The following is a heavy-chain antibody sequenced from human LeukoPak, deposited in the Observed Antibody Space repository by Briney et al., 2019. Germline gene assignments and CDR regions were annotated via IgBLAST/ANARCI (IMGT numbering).Heavy chain of an antibody. D-gene: IGHD3-10*01. CDR1: GGSFSGYY. Sequence: SETLSLTCAVYGGSFSGYYWSWIRQPPGKGLEWIGEINHSGSTNYNPSLKSRVAISVDTSKNQFSLKLNSVTAADTAVYYCARSVRGYYYGSGTNYGMDVWGKGITVTVSS. V-gene: IGHV4-34*01. CDR3: ARSVRGYYYGSGTNYGMDV. J-gene: IGHJ6*04. CDR2: INHSGST.